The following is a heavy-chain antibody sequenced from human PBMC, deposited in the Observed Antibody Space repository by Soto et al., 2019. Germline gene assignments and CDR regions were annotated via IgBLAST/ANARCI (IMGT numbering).Heavy chain of an antibody. J-gene: IGHJ6*02. Sequence: ASVKVSCKASGYTLTSYGISWVRQAPGQGLEWMGWISAYNGNTNYAQKLQGRVTMTTDTSTSTAYMELRSLRSDDTAVYYCARDLWGYCGVDCYPLDVWGQGTTVTVSS. CDR1: GYTLTSYG. V-gene: IGHV1-18*01. CDR2: ISAYNGNT. CDR3: ARDLWGYCGVDCYPLDV. D-gene: IGHD2-21*02.